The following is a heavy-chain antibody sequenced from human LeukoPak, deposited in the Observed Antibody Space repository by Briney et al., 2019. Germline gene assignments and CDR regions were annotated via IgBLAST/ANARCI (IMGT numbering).Heavy chain of an antibody. Sequence: PGRSLRLSCAASGFTFSSYGVHWVRQAPGKGLEWVAVIWYDGSNKYYADSVKGRFTISRDNSKNTLYLQMNSLRAEDTAVYYCARDRIVGATVFDYWGQGTLVTVSS. CDR2: IWYDGSNK. CDR1: GFTFSSYG. D-gene: IGHD1-26*01. V-gene: IGHV3-33*01. J-gene: IGHJ4*02. CDR3: ARDRIVGATVFDY.